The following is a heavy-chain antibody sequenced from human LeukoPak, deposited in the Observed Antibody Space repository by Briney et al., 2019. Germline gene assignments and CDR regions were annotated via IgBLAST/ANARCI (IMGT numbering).Heavy chain of an antibody. Sequence: PSETLSLTCAVSGYSISSGYYWGWIRQPPGKGLEWIGSIYHSGNTYYNPSLKSRVTVSVDTSKNQFSLKLSSVTAADTAVYYCGREIGNWNYIDYWGQGTLVTVSS. V-gene: IGHV4-38-2*02. J-gene: IGHJ4*02. CDR3: GREIGNWNYIDY. D-gene: IGHD1-1*01. CDR1: GYSISSGYY. CDR2: IYHSGNT.